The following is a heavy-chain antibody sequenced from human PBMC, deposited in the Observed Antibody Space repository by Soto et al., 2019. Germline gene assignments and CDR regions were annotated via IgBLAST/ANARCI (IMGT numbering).Heavy chain of an antibody. Sequence: QAQLQTSGPGLVKPSETLSLTCTVSSVSINSFTNHYYSWIRQPPGKGLEWVGYISKSGFTRYNPSLSSRVTLSVDTSKNQFSLKLSSVTAADTVLYFCATQGFGKLHGLVDVWGQGTTVTVSS. V-gene: IGHV4-59*08. CDR2: ISKSGFT. CDR3: ATQGFGKLHGLVDV. J-gene: IGHJ6*02. D-gene: IGHD3-10*01. CDR1: SVSINSFTNHY.